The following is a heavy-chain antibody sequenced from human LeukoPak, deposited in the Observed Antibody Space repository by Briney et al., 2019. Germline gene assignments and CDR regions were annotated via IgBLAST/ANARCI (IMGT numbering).Heavy chain of an antibody. CDR3: ARKYYFDNSGYSFYY. D-gene: IGHD3-22*01. Sequence: GGSLRLSCEASGFTFSSYEMNWVRQAPGKGLEWVSYISSSGSTIFYADSVKGRFSISRDNAKNSLYLQMNSLRAEDTAVYYCARKYYFDNSGYSFYYWGQGTLVTVSS. CDR2: ISSSGSTI. CDR1: GFTFSSYE. J-gene: IGHJ4*02. V-gene: IGHV3-48*03.